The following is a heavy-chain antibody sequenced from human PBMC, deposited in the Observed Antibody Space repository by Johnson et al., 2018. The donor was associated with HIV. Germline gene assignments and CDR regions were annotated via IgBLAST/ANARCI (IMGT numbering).Heavy chain of an antibody. D-gene: IGHD5-18*01. CDR1: GFTFSSYA. J-gene: IGHJ3*02. CDR3: ARDRGIQLWSTGGAFDI. V-gene: IGHV3-30-3*01. Sequence: QVQLVESGGGVVQPGRSLRLSCAASGFTFSSYAMHWVRQAPGKGLEWVAVISYDGSNQYYADSVKGRFTISRDNSKNTLYLQMNSLRAEDTAVYYCARDRGIQLWSTGGAFDIWGQGTMVTVSS. CDR2: ISYDGSNQ.